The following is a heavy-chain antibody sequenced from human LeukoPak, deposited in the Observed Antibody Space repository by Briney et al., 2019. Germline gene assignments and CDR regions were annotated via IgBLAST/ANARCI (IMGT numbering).Heavy chain of an antibody. D-gene: IGHD4-23*01. CDR1: GGSISSSSYY. J-gene: IGHJ4*02. CDR2: IYYSGST. CDR3: ARVAPYGGNSIDH. V-gene: IGHV4-39*07. Sequence: SETLSLTCTVSGGSISSSSYYWGWIRQPPGKGLEWIGSIYYSGSTYYNPSLKSRVTISVDASKNQFSLKLSSVTAADTAVYYCARVAPYGGNSIDHWGQGTLVTVSS.